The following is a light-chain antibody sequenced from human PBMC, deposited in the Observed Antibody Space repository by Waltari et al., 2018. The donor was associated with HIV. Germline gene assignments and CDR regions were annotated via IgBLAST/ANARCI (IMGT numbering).Light chain of an antibody. CDR2: ANS. CDR1: KSNIGAGHD. Sequence: QSLLTQPPSVSATPGQRITISCTGNKSNIGAGHDVHWYRHIPGTAPRPLIFANSNRPSGVPDRISGSKSTASASLAITGLQAEDEGYYYCQSSDIRLHGLWVFGGGTKVTVL. CDR3: QSSDIRLHGLWV. J-gene: IGLJ3*02. V-gene: IGLV1-40*01.